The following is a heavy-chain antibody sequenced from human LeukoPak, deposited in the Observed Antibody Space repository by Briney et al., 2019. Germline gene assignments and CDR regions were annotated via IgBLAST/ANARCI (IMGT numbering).Heavy chain of an antibody. V-gene: IGHV4-61*01. CDR1: GASVSSINYY. J-gene: IGHJ4*02. CDR3: ARPRSRRSYDLDY. Sequence: SETLSLTCAVSGASVSSINYYWSWIRQPPGKGLEWIGYVYNSGSTNYNPSLKSRVTISLDTSKNQFSLKSYSVTAADTAVYYCARPRSRRSYDLDYWGQGTLVTVSS. D-gene: IGHD3-16*01. CDR2: VYNSGST.